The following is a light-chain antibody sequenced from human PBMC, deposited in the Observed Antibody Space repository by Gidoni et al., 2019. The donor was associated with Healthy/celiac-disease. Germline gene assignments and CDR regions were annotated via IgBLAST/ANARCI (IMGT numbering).Light chain of an antibody. CDR1: QSLLHSNGYNY. J-gene: IGKJ2*01. Sequence: DIVMTQSPLSLPVTHGAPASISCRSSQSLLHSNGYNYLDWYLQKPGQSPQLLIYLGSNRASGVPDRFRGSGSGTDFTLKISRVEAEDVGVYYCMQALQTPYTFXXXTKLEIK. CDR2: LGS. V-gene: IGKV2-28*01. CDR3: MQALQTPYT.